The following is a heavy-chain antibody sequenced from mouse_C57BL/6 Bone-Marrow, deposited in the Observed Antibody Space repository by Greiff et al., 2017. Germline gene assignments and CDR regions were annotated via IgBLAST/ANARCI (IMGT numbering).Heavy chain of an antibody. CDR3: ARWNYAYYCAIDY. Sequence: QVQLQQPGAELVKPGASVKMSCKASGYTFTSYWITWVKQRPGQGLEWIGDIYPGSGSTNYNEKFKSKATLTVDTSSSTAYMQLSSLTSEDSAVYDCARWNYAYYCAIDYWGQGTSVTVSS. CDR1: GYTFTSYW. CDR2: IYPGSGST. V-gene: IGHV1-55*01. D-gene: IGHD1-1*01. J-gene: IGHJ4*01.